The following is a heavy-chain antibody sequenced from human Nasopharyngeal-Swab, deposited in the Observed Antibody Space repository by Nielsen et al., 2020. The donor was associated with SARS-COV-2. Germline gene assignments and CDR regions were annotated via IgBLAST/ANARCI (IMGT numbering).Heavy chain of an antibody. CDR2: IWYDGSNK. CDR1: GLTFSSYG. Sequence: GGSLRLSCAASGLTFSSYGMHWVRQAPGKGLEWVAVIWYDGSNKYYADSVKGRFTISRDNSKNTLYLQMNSLRAEDTAVYYCAREFRRYSSSWPFDYWGQGTLVTVSS. V-gene: IGHV3-33*01. J-gene: IGHJ4*02. D-gene: IGHD6-13*01. CDR3: AREFRRYSSSWPFDY.